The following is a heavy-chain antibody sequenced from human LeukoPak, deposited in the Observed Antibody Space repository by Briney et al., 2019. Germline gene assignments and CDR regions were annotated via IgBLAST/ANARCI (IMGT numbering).Heavy chain of an antibody. V-gene: IGHV1-69*05. CDR2: IIPIFGTA. CDR3: ARGAVATISEMDY. Sequence: GSSVKVSCKASGGTFSSYAISWVRQAPGQGLEWMGRIIPIFGTANYAQKFQGRVTITTDESTGTAYMELSSLRPEDTAVYYCARGAVATISEMDYWGQGTLVTVSS. CDR1: GGTFSSYA. J-gene: IGHJ4*02. D-gene: IGHD5-24*01.